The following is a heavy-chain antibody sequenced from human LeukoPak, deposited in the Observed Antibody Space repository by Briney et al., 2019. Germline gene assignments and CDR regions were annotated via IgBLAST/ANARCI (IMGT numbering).Heavy chain of an antibody. D-gene: IGHD4-17*01. J-gene: IGHJ4*02. Sequence: ASVKVSCKASGYTFTGYYMHWVRQAPGQGLEWMGWINPNSGGTNYAQKFQDRVTMTRDTSISTAYMELSRLRSDDTAMYYCARSPLYGDYDYWGQGILVTVSS. CDR2: INPNSGGT. CDR3: ARSPLYGDYDY. V-gene: IGHV1-2*02. CDR1: GYTFTGYY.